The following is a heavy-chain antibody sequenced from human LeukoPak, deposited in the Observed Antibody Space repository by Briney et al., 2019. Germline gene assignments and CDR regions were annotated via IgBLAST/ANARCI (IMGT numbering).Heavy chain of an antibody. CDR3: ARGAYDSSSRYGMDV. J-gene: IGHJ6*02. Sequence: ASVKVSCKASGYTFTSYGINWVRQAPGQGLEWMGWISAYNDNTNYAQKLQGRVTMTTDTSTSTAYMELRSLRSDDTAVYYCARGAYDSSSRYGMDVWGQGTTVTVSS. D-gene: IGHD3-22*01. CDR1: GYTFTSYG. CDR2: ISAYNDNT. V-gene: IGHV1-18*01.